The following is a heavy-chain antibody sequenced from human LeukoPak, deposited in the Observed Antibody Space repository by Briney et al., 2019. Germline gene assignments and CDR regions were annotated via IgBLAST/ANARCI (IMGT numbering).Heavy chain of an antibody. CDR2: INAGNGNT. J-gene: IGHJ2*01. CDR1: GYTFTSYA. D-gene: IGHD4-17*01. CDR3: ARGVNYGDYDWYFDL. V-gene: IGHV1-3*01. Sequence: ASVKVSCKASGYTFTSYAMHWVRQAPGQRLAWMGWINAGNGNTKYSQKFQGRVTITRDTSASTAYMELSSLRSEDTAVYYCARGVNYGDYDWYFDLWGRGTLVTVSS.